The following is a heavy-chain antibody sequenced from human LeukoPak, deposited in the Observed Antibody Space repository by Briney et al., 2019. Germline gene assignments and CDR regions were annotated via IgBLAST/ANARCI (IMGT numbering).Heavy chain of an antibody. J-gene: IGHJ4*02. Sequence: SETLSLTCTVSGGSINSYYWSWIRQPAGKGLEWIGRIYSSGSTGYNPSLKSRVTMSLDTSKDQFSLNLSSVTAADTAVYYCARVDIRTAFFDYWGQGTLVTVSS. V-gene: IGHV4-4*07. CDR1: GGSINSYY. CDR3: ARVDIRTAFFDY. CDR2: IYSSGST. D-gene: IGHD5-12*01.